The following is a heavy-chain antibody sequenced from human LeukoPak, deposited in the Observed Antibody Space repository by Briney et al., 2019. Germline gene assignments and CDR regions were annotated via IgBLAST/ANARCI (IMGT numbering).Heavy chain of an antibody. V-gene: IGHV1-69*05. J-gene: IGHJ5*02. CDR2: IIPIFGTA. CDR3: ARDQCVRQYYDSSGYLLDWFDH. Sequence: ASVKVSCKASGGTFSSYAISWVRQAPGQGLEWMGGIIPIFGTANYAQKFQGRVTITTDESTSTAYMELSSLRSEDTAVYYCARDQCVRQYYDSSGYLLDWFDHWGQGTLVTVSS. D-gene: IGHD3-22*01. CDR1: GGTFSSYA.